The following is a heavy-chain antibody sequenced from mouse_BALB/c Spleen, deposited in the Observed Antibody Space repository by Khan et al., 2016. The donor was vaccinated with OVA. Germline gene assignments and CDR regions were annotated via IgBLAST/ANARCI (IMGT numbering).Heavy chain of an antibody. CDR1: GYTFTNYV. J-gene: IGHJ2*01. D-gene: IGHD4-1*01. Sequence: VRLQQSGPELVKPGASVKMSCKASGYTFTNYVLHWVKQKPGQGLEWIGYINPYNGGTKYNEKSKGKATLASDKSSITAYMELSSMTSEDSAVYYCARGNWQSYYFDYWGQGTTLTLSS. CDR2: INPYNGGT. CDR3: ARGNWQSYYFDY. V-gene: IGHV1S136*01.